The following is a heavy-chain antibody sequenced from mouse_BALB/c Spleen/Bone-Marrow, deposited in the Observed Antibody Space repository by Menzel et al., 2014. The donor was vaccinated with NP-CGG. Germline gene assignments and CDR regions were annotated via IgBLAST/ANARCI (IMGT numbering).Heavy chain of an antibody. D-gene: IGHD1-1*01. V-gene: IGHV2-6-7*01. CDR1: GFSLTGYG. CDR3: ARSFTTVVATPFDY. Sequence: VKLMESGPGLVAPSQSLSIPCTVSGFSLTGYGVNWVRQPPGKGLEWLGMIWGDGSTDYNSALKSRLNISKDNSKSQVFLKMNSLQTDDTARYYCARSFTTVVATPFDYWRQGTTLTVSS. CDR2: IWGDGST. J-gene: IGHJ2*01.